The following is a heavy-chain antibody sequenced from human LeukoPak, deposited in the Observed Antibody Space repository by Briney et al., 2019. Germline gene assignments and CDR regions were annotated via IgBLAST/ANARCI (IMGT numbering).Heavy chain of an antibody. J-gene: IGHJ3*02. V-gene: IGHV1-8*03. CDR2: MNPNSGNT. CDR3: ASYPSSDAFDI. D-gene: IGHD2-15*01. Sequence: SVKVSCKASGYTFSSYDINWVRQATGQGLEWMGWMNPNSGNTGYAQKFQGRVTITMNTSKTTAYMELSSLRSEDTAVYYCASYPSSDAFDIWGQGTMVTVFS. CDR1: GYTFSSYD.